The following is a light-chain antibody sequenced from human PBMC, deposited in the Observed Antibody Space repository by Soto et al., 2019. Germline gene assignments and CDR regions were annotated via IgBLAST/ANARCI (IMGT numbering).Light chain of an antibody. J-gene: IGLJ1*01. CDR3: CSYVGSSTPSYV. CDR2: EGS. V-gene: IGLV2-23*01. CDR1: SSDVGNYNL. Sequence: QAARTQPASVSGSPGQSITISCTGTSSDVGNYNLVSWYQHHPGKAPKLMIYEGSKRPSGVSNRFSGSKSGNTASLTISGLQAEDEADYYCCSYVGSSTPSYVFGTGTKVTVL.